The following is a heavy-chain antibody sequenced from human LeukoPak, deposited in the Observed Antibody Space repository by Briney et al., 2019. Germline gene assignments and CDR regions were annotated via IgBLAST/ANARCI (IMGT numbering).Heavy chain of an antibody. CDR2: ISWNSGSI. V-gene: IGHV3-9*01. CDR3: AKDICSGGTCYYLDY. CDR1: GFTFDDYA. D-gene: IGHD2-15*01. Sequence: GGSLRLSCAASGFTFDDYAMHWVRQAPGKGLEWVSGISWNSGSIGYADSVKGRFTISRDNAKNSLYLQMNSLRAEDTALYYCAKDICSGGTCYYLDYWGQGTLVTVSS. J-gene: IGHJ4*02.